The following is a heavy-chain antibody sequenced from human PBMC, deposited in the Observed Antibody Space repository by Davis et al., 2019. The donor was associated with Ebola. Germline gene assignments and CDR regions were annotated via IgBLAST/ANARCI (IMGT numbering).Heavy chain of an antibody. V-gene: IGHV5-10-1*01. Sequence: PGGSLRLSCKGSGYSFTSYWISWVRQMPGKGLEWMGRIDPSDSYTNYSPSFQGHVTISADKSISTAYLQWSSLKASDTAMYYCARVRMYGDAHFDYWGQGTLVTVSS. CDR1: GYSFTSYW. CDR2: IDPSDSYT. D-gene: IGHD4-17*01. J-gene: IGHJ4*02. CDR3: ARVRMYGDAHFDY.